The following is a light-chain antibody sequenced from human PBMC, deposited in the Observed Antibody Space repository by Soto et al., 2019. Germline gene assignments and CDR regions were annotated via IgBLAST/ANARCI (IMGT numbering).Light chain of an antibody. CDR1: QSFSSSN. CDR3: QRYGGSPPVT. Sequence: EVVLKQSPGTLSLSPGERATLSCRASQSFSSSNLAWYQHKPGQPPKLLVYSASRRATGIPDRFSGSGSGTEFTLAISRLEREDFAVYYCQRYGGSPPVTFGGGTKVDIK. CDR2: SAS. V-gene: IGKV3-20*01. J-gene: IGKJ4*01.